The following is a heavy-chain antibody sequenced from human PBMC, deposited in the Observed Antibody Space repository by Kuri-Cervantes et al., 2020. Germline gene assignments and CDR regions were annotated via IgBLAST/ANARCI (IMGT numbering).Heavy chain of an antibody. Sequence: SETLSLTCTVSGGSISSSSYYWGWIRQPPGKGLEWIGSIYYSGSTYYNPSLKSRVTISVDTSKNQFSLKLSSVTAADTAVYYCARRPPIVVVKGGDFDYWGQGTLVTVSS. CDR1: GGSISSSSYY. CDR3: ARRPPIVVVKGGDFDY. V-gene: IGHV4-39*01. J-gene: IGHJ4*02. CDR2: IYYSGST. D-gene: IGHD3-22*01.